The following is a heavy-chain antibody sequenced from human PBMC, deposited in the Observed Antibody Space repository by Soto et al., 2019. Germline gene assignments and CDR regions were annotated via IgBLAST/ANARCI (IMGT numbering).Heavy chain of an antibody. Sequence: TLSLTCAVSGYSITSSNWWGWIRQPPGKALEWLALIYWDDDKRYSPSLKSRLTITKDTSKNQVVLTMTNMDPVDTATYYCAHRGWFGDFLDYWGQGTLVTVSS. CDR3: AHRGWFGDFLDY. D-gene: IGHD3-10*01. CDR2: IYWDDDK. V-gene: IGHV2-5*02. CDR1: GYSITSSNW. J-gene: IGHJ4*02.